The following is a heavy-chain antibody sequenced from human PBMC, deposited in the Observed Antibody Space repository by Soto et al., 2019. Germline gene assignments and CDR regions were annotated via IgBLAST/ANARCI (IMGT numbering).Heavy chain of an antibody. Sequence: QVQLVQSGAEVKKPGASVKVSCKASGYTFTSYDINWVRQATGQGLEWMGWMNPNSGNTGYAQKFQGRVTMTRNTSISTAYMELSSLRSEDTAVYYCARGHESVVVPANWFDPWVQGTLVTVSS. V-gene: IGHV1-8*01. J-gene: IGHJ5*02. CDR1: GYTFTSYD. CDR2: MNPNSGNT. CDR3: ARGHESVVVPANWFDP. D-gene: IGHD2-2*01.